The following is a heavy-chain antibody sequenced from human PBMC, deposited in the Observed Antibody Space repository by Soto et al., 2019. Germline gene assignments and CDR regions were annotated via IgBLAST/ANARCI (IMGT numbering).Heavy chain of an antibody. Sequence: PGGSLRLSCAASGFTFSGSAMHWVRQASGKGLEWVGRIRSKANSYATAYAASVKGRFTISRDDSKNTAYLQMNSLKTEDTAVYYCTRRSYDFWSYNWFDPWGQGTLVTVSS. CDR2: IRSKANSYAT. J-gene: IGHJ5*02. D-gene: IGHD3-3*01. CDR3: TRRSYDFWSYNWFDP. CDR1: GFTFSGSA. V-gene: IGHV3-73*01.